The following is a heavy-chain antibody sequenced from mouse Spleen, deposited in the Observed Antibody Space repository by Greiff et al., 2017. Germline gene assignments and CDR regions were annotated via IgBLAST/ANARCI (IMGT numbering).Heavy chain of an antibody. D-gene: IGHD1-2*01. CDR1: GYTFTSYW. Sequence: VQLQQSGPELVRPGASVKMSCKASGYTFTSYWMHWVKQRPGQGLEWIGMIDPSNSETRLNQKFKDKATLTADKSSSTAYMQLSSLTSEDSAVYYCARGGDSLLRLRDFDYWGQGTTLTVSS. V-gene: IGHV1S127*01. CDR2: IDPSNSET. CDR3: ARGGDSLLRLRDFDY. J-gene: IGHJ2*01.